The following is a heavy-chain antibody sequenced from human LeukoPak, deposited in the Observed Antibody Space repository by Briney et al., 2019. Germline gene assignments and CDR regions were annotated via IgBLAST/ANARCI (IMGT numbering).Heavy chain of an antibody. CDR2: ISRNSRHV. CDR1: GFTFRDYS. V-gene: IGHV3-21*01. D-gene: IGHD1-26*01. Sequence: PGGSLRLSCAASGFTFRDYSMNWFRQAPGKGLEWVSSISRNSRHVYYGGSVWGRFTISRDDARNFLFLEMNSLRADDMAVYYCVRDFMGMGGTTAYLHYWGQGTLVTVSS. CDR3: VRDFMGMGGTTAYLHY. J-gene: IGHJ1*01.